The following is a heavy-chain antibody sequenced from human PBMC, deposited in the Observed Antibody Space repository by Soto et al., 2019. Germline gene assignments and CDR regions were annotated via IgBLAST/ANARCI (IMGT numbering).Heavy chain of an antibody. D-gene: IGHD5-12*01. J-gene: IGHJ3*02. Sequence: EVQLVESGGGLVKPGGSLRLSCAASGFTFSSYSMNWVRQAPGKGLEWVSSISSSSSYIYYADSVKGRVIISRDNAKNSLYLQRISLRSEDTGVYYGAIIQLGYGGFDIWGQGTMLTVSS. CDR3: AIIQLGYGGFDI. CDR2: ISSSSSYI. V-gene: IGHV3-21*03. CDR1: GFTFSSYS.